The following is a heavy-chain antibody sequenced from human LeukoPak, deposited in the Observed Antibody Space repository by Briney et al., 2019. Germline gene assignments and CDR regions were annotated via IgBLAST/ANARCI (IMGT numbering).Heavy chain of an antibody. Sequence: SVKVSCKASGCTFSSYAISWVRQAPGQGLEWMGGIIPIFGTANYAQKFQGRVTITADKSTSTAYMELSSLRSEDTAVYYCARSYYDILTGYLSPYNFDYGGQGTLVTAYS. CDR2: IIPIFGTA. D-gene: IGHD3-9*01. CDR1: GCTFSSYA. V-gene: IGHV1-69*06. J-gene: IGHJ4*02. CDR3: ARSYYDILTGYLSPYNFDY.